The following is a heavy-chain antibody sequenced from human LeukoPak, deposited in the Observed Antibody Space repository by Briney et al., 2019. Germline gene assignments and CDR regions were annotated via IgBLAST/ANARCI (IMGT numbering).Heavy chain of an antibody. Sequence: PGGSLRLPCAASGFTFDDYAMHWVRQAPGKGLEWVSGISWNSGSIGYADSVKGRFTISRDNAKNSLHLQMNSLRAEDTAVYYCARDHYGDYSYDYWGQGTLVTVSS. CDR1: GFTFDDYA. CDR3: ARDHYGDYSYDY. J-gene: IGHJ4*02. D-gene: IGHD4-17*01. CDR2: ISWNSGSI. V-gene: IGHV3-9*01.